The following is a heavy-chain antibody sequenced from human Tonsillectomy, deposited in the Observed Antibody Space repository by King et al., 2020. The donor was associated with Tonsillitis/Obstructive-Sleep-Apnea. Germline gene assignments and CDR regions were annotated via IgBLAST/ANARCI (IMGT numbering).Heavy chain of an antibody. V-gene: IGHV6-1*01. CDR1: GDSVSSNNAA. CDR3: ARARSSGWYLYYFDF. Sequence: VQLQQSGPGLVKPSQTLSLTCAISGDSVSSNNAAWNWIRQSPSRGLEWLGRTYYRSTWYNDYVVSVNGRITFISETSKNQFSLQLDSVSPEDTAVYYCARARSSGWYLYYFDFWGQGTLVTVSS. D-gene: IGHD6-19*01. CDR2: TYYRSTWYN. J-gene: IGHJ4*02.